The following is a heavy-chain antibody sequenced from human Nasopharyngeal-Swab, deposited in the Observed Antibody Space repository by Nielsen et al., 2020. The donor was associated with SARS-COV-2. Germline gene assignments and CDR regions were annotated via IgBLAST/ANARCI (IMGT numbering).Heavy chain of an antibody. CDR2: IYSGGTT. J-gene: IGHJ5*02. CDR1: GFIVSSNY. CDR3: AREEIAVAATWWFDP. D-gene: IGHD6-19*01. Sequence: GESLKISCAASGFIVSSNYMSWVRQAPGKGLEWVSIIYSGGTTYYADSVRGRFTISRDNSKNTLSLQMSSLRAEDTAVYYCAREEIAVAATWWFDPWGQGTLVTVSS. V-gene: IGHV3-53*01.